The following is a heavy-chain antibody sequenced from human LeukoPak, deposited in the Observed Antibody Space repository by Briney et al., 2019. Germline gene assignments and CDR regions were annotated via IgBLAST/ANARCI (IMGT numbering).Heavy chain of an antibody. Sequence: SETLSLTCTVSGGSFSGFYWDWIRQPPGKGLEWLGYIYYTGLTNYNPSLGTRITMSVDTSKNQFSLKLSSVTAADTAVYYCGRWNEGWDHLGQGTLVTVSS. D-gene: IGHD1-1*01. J-gene: IGHJ4*02. V-gene: IGHV4-59*01. CDR1: GGSFSGFY. CDR3: GRWNEGWDH. CDR2: IYYTGLT.